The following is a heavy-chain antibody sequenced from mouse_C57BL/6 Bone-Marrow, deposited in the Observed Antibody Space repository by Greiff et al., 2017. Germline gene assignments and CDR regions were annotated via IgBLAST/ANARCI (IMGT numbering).Heavy chain of an antibody. J-gene: IGHJ3*01. Sequence: QVQLKQPGAELVMPGASVKLSCKASGYTFTSYWMHWVKQRPGQGLEWIGEIDPSDSYTNYNQKFKGKATLTADKSSRTAYMELRSLTSEDSAVYVCARTGVYGPWFAYWGQGTLVTVSA. CDR2: IDPSDSYT. CDR3: ARTGVYGPWFAY. V-gene: IGHV1-69*01. CDR1: GYTFTSYW. D-gene: IGHD1-1*02.